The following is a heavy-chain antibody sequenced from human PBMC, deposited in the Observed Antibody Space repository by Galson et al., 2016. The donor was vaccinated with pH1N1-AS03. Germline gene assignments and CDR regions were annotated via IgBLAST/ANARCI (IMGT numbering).Heavy chain of an antibody. Sequence: SLRLSCAASGFTFDAYAMHWVRQAPGKGLEWVAGIKASGDMLGYADSMQGRFTISRDTAKNLLYLQVNSLRVEDTAFYYCGKVGKRGWFQGYFDSWGQGTLVTVFS. CDR1: GFTFDAYA. V-gene: IGHV3-9*01. CDR2: IKASGDML. CDR3: GKVGKRGWFQGYFDS. D-gene: IGHD6-19*01. J-gene: IGHJ4*02.